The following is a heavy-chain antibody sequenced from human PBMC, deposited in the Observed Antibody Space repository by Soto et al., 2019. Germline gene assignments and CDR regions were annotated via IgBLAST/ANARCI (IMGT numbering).Heavy chain of an antibody. CDR2: IYYSGST. Sequence: QVQLQESGPGLVKPSQTLSLTCTVSGGSISSGDYYWSWIRQPPGKGLEWIGYIYYSGSTYYNPSLKSRVTRSVDTSKLHFSLKLSSVTAADTAVYYCAGYTIFGVVITDWGQGTLVTVSS. CDR1: GGSISSGDYY. J-gene: IGHJ4*02. V-gene: IGHV4-30-4*01. CDR3: AGYTIFGVVITD. D-gene: IGHD3-3*01.